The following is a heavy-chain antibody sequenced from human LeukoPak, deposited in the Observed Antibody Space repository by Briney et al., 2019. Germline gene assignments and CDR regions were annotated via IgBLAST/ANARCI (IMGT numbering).Heavy chain of an antibody. J-gene: IGHJ4*02. CDR3: VYSGSYFGVY. Sequence: PGGSLRLSCAASGFTFSSYWMHWVRQAPGKGLVWVSRINSDGSSTSYADSVKGRFTISRDNAKHTLYLQMNSLRAEDTAVYYCVYSGSYFGVYWGQGTLVTVSS. CDR2: INSDGSST. V-gene: IGHV3-74*01. D-gene: IGHD1-26*01. CDR1: GFTFSSYW.